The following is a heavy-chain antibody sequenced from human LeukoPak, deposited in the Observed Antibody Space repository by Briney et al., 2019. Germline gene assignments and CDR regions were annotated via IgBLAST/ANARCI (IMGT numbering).Heavy chain of an antibody. V-gene: IGHV3-74*01. J-gene: IGHJ4*02. CDR2: IKGDGNRI. D-gene: IGHD5-12*01. CDR3: TRDWRNLGYDY. Sequence: PGGSLRLSCAASGFTLSAYWMHWVRQAPGKGLMWVSRIKGDGNRITYADSVKGRFTISRDNAKNTLYLQMNSLRVEDTAVYYCTRDWRNLGYDYWGQGTLVTVSS. CDR1: GFTLSAYW.